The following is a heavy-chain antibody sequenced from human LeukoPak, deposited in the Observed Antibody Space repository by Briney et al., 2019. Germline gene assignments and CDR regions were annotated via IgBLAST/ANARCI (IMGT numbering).Heavy chain of an antibody. V-gene: IGHV3-23*01. Sequence: GGSLRLSCAASGFTFSSRGMSWVRQAPGKGLEWVTVISGSGVGTYYGDSVKGRFTISRDSSENTVYLHMSSLRAEDTAVYYCAKVSVVPVAHAEYFQHWGQGTLVTVSS. CDR1: GFTFSSRG. CDR2: ISGSGVGT. J-gene: IGHJ1*01. CDR3: AKVSVVPVAHAEYFQH. D-gene: IGHD2-2*01.